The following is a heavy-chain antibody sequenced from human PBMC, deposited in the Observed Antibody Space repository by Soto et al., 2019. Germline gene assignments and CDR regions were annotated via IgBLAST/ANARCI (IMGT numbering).Heavy chain of an antibody. CDR3: AKRTLELHMYDY. D-gene: IGHD1-7*01. V-gene: IGHV3-23*01. CDR2: IIGSGCTT. Sequence: EVQLSESGGGLVQPGGSLRLSCTASGFIFRNYVMTWVRQAPGKGLEWVSSIIGSGCTTYYTDSVKGRFTISRDNSKNTLFLQINSLRAEDTAVYYCAKRTLELHMYDYWGQGTLVTVSS. CDR1: GFIFRNYV. J-gene: IGHJ4*02.